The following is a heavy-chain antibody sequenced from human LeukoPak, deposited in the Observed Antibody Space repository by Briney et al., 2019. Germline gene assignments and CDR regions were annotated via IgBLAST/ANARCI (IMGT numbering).Heavy chain of an antibody. CDR2: IIPIFGTA. V-gene: IGHV1-69*06. J-gene: IGHJ3*02. CDR1: GYTFTSYA. CDR3: ARDREVNYYDSSGSDAFDI. D-gene: IGHD3-22*01. Sequence: GASVKVSCKASGYTFTSYAISWVRQAPGQGLEWMGGIIPIFGTANYAQKFQGRVTITADKSTSTAYMELSSLRSEDTAVYYCARDREVNYYDSSGSDAFDIWGQGTMVTVSS.